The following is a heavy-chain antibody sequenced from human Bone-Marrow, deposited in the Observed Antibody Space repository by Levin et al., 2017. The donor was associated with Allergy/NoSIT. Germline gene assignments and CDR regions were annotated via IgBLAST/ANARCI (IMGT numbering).Heavy chain of an antibody. D-gene: IGHD3-9*01. V-gene: IGHV4-39*01. CDR3: ARHILAGYYNYYYYIDV. CDR2: IYFSGST. CDR1: GGSVSSSSYS. Sequence: GSLRLSCTVSGGSVSSSSYSWGWIRQPPGKGLQWIGSIYFSGSTYSNPSLKSRFTISVDTSKNQLSLNLTSVTAADTAVYSCARHILAGYYNYYYYIDVWGKETTVTVSS. J-gene: IGHJ6*03.